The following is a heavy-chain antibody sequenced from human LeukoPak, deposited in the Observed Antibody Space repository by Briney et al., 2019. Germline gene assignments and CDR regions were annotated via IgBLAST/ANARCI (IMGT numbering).Heavy chain of an antibody. CDR1: GFTFSSYW. J-gene: IGHJ4*02. D-gene: IGHD3-10*01. Sequence: GGTLRLSCAASGFTFSSYWMTWVRQAPGKGLEWVANIRQDGSEKFYVDSVKGRFTISRDNAKNSLYLQMNSLRAEDTAVYYCARVRCGGADYWGQGTLVTVSS. CDR2: IRQDGSEK. CDR3: ARVRCGGADY. V-gene: IGHV3-7*04.